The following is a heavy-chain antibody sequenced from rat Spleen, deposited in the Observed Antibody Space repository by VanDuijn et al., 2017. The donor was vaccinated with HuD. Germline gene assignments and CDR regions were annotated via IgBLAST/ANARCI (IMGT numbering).Heavy chain of an antibody. D-gene: IGHD4-3*01. CDR2: IAISGGDT. CDR3: TLGVR. V-gene: IGHV5-31*01. J-gene: IGHJ2*01. Sequence: EVQLVESGGGLVQPGRSLQLSCVTSGFTFTNYWMTWIRQAPGKGLEWVASIAISGGDTYYPDSMKGRFTISRDNAKSTLYLQMDSLRSEDTATYYCTLGVRWGQGVMVTVSS. CDR1: GFTFTNYW.